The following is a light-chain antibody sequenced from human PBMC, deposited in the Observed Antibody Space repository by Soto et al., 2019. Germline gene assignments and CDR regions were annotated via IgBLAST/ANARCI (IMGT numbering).Light chain of an antibody. V-gene: IGKV3-20*01. CDR3: QQYGGSPPT. Sequence: EIVLTQAPGTLSLSPGESATLSCRASQSVGSNFLAWYQHKPDQAPRLLIYGASTRAAGIPDRFSGSGSWTDFTLTINRLEPGDSAVFYCQQYGGSPPTFGQGTKVDIK. J-gene: IGKJ1*01. CDR1: QSVGSNF. CDR2: GAS.